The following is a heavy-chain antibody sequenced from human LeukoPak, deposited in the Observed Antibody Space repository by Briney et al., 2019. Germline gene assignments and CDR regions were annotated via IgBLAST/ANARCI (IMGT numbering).Heavy chain of an antibody. D-gene: IGHD6-19*01. CDR3: ARDAYSRGWDNSGDYYYYGMDV. V-gene: IGHV4-4*07. CDR2: IYTSGST. CDR1: GGSISSYY. Sequence: SETLSLTCTVSGGSISSYYWSWIRQPAGKGLEWIGRIYTSGSTNYNPSLKSRVTMSVDTSKNQFSLKLSSVTAADTAVYYCARDAYSRGWDNSGDYYYYGMDVWGQGTTVTVSS. J-gene: IGHJ6*02.